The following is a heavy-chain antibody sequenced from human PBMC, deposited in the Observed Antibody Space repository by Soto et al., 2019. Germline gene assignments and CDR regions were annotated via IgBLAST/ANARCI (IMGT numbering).Heavy chain of an antibody. V-gene: IGHV1-18*01. D-gene: IGHD4-17*01. CDR2: ISAYNGNT. CDR1: GYSFTSYG. J-gene: IGHJ4*02. Sequence: GASVKVCCKASGYSFTSYGSSWARQAPGQGLEWMGWISAYNGNTNYAQKLQGRVTMTTDTSTSTAYMELRSLRSDDTAVYYCARFDYGGKYFDYWGQGTLVTVSS. CDR3: ARFDYGGKYFDY.